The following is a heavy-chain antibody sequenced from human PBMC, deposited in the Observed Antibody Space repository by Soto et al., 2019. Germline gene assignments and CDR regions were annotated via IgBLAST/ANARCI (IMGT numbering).Heavy chain of an antibody. CDR1: GFSFSDYY. CDR2: ISYSGRDI. J-gene: IGHJ4*02. Sequence: PGESLKISCAASGFSFSDYYMTWIRQAPGKGLEWVSYISYSGRDIYYAESVKGRFTISRDDAENSLYLQMNSLRADDTAVFYCARGILGPSAMFGLFDFWGQGTLVTVSS. D-gene: IGHD2-2*01. CDR3: ARGILGPSAMFGLFDF. V-gene: IGHV3-11*01.